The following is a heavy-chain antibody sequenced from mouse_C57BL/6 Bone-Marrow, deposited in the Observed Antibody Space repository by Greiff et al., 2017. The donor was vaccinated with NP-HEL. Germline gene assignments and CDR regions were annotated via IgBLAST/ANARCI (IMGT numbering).Heavy chain of an antibody. CDR1: GFNIKDDY. Sequence: EVKLQESGAELVRPGASVKLSCTASGFNIKDDYMHWVKQRPEQGLEWIGWIDPENGDTEYASKFQGKATITADTSSNTAYLQLSSLTSEDTAVYYCTTSSSGSYFDYWGQGTTLTVSS. J-gene: IGHJ2*01. V-gene: IGHV14-4*01. CDR2: IDPENGDT. D-gene: IGHD3-2*02. CDR3: TTSSSGSYFDY.